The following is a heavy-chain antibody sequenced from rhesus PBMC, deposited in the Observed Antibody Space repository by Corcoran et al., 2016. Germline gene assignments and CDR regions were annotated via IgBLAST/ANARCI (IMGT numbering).Heavy chain of an antibody. CDR1: GFTFGSSA. CDR3: ARGVRIAAAGTDYYFDY. D-gene: IGHD6-25*01. V-gene: IGHV1-198*02. J-gene: IGHJ4*01. Sequence: QVQLVQSGAEVKTPGASVKVSCKASGFTFGSSAIRRVRQAPGQGLEWMGVIIPLVGVTNYAEKFQGRVTMTADTSTSTAYMELSSLRSEDTAVYYCARGVRIAAAGTDYYFDYWGQGVLVTVSA. CDR2: IIPLVGVT.